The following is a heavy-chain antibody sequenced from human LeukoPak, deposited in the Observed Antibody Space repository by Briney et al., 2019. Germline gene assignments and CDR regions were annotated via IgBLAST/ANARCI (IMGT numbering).Heavy chain of an antibody. CDR1: GFTFDNYR. CDR3: ARARTREWEPIDAFDI. CDR2: VNADGGNT. Sequence: GGSLRLSCAASGFTFDNYRMSWVRQAPGKGLEWVSTVNADGGNTYYADSVKGRFTISRDNAKNSLYLQMNSLRAEDTAVYYCARARTREWEPIDAFDIWGQGTMVTVSS. J-gene: IGHJ3*02. V-gene: IGHV3-23*01. D-gene: IGHD1-26*01.